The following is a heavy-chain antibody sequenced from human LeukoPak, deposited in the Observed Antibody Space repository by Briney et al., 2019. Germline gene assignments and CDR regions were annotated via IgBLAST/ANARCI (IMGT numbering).Heavy chain of an antibody. CDR2: INPNSGDT. CDR1: GYTFTGYH. J-gene: IGHJ5*02. D-gene: IGHD2-15*01. Sequence: ASVKVSCKASGYTFTGYHIHWVRQAPGQGLEWMGWINPNSGDTNYAQKFQGRATMTRDTSISTAYMELTRLKSDDTAVYYCARESPDIVVVVTAALRRSWFDPWGQGTLVTVSS. CDR3: ARESPDIVVVVTAALRRSWFDP. V-gene: IGHV1-2*02.